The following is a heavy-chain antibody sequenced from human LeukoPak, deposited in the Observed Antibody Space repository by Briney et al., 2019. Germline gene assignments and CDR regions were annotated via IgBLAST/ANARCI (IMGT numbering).Heavy chain of an antibody. D-gene: IGHD3-22*01. Sequence: GGSLRLSCEASGFSIRTYYMSWVRQVPGKGLEWVSVIYSGGTIRYADSVKGRFTFSRDNFKDTLYLQMNSLRADDTAVYYCVRAVHHNFYSDSSGYYGDAFDVWGQGTVVTVSS. J-gene: IGHJ3*01. CDR2: IYSGGTI. V-gene: IGHV3-53*01. CDR3: VRAVHHNFYSDSSGYYGDAFDV. CDR1: GFSIRTYY.